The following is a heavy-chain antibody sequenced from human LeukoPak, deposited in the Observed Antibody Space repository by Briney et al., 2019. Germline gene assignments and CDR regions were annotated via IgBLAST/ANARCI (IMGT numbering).Heavy chain of an antibody. J-gene: IGHJ3*02. CDR2: IIPILGIA. Sequence: GASVKVSWKASGGTFSSNAISWERQAPGQGLEWMGRIIPILGIANYAQKFQGRVTITADKSTSTAYMELSSLRSEDTAVYYCEYGSGAFDIWGQGTMVTVSS. CDR3: EYGSGAFDI. D-gene: IGHD4-17*01. V-gene: IGHV1-69*04. CDR1: GGTFSSNA.